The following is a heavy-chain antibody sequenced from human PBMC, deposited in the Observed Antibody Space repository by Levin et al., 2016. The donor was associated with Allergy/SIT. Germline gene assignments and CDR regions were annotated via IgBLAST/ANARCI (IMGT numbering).Heavy chain of an antibody. D-gene: IGHD1-26*01. V-gene: IGHV4-4*02. Sequence: WIRQPPGKGLEWIGEIYHSGSTNYNPSLKSRVTISVDKSKNQFSLKLSSVTAADTAVYYCARDGTKWEHDEGEDSFYGMDVWGQGTTVTVSS. CDR2: IYHSGST. J-gene: IGHJ6*02. CDR3: ARDGTKWEHDEGEDSFYGMDV.